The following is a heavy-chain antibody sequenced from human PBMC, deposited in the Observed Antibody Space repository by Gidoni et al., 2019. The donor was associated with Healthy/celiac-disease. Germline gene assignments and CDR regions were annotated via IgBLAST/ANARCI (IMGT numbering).Heavy chain of an antibody. J-gene: IGHJ6*02. V-gene: IGHV3-11*01. CDR3: ARDTKAYCSGGSCYHYYYYYGMDV. CDR1: GFTFSDYY. CDR2: ISSSGSTI. D-gene: IGHD2-15*01. Sequence: QVQLVESGGGLVKPGGSLRLSCAASGFTFSDYYMSWIRPAPGKGLEWVSYISSSGSTIYYADSVKGRFTISRDNAKNSLYLQMNSLRAEDTAVYYCARDTKAYCSGGSCYHYYYYYGMDVWGQGTTVTVSS.